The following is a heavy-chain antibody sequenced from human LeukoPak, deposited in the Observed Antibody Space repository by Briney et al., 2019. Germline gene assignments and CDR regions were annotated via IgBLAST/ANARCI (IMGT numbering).Heavy chain of an antibody. CDR1: GYTFTSYG. CDR3: AREGPNNWFDP. Sequence: PGASVKVSCKASGYTFTSYGISWVRQAPGQGLEWMGWINPNSGGTNYAQKFQGRVTMTRDTSISTAYMELSRLRSDDTAVYYCAREGPNNWFDPWGQGTLVTVSS. J-gene: IGHJ5*02. V-gene: IGHV1-2*02. CDR2: INPNSGGT.